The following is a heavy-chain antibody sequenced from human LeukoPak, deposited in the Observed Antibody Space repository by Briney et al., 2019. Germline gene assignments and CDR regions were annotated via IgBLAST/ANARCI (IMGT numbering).Heavy chain of an antibody. CDR3: TTDRPLYYYYYYMDV. CDR2: IKSKTGGGTT. CDR1: GFTFSNAW. V-gene: IGHV3-15*01. Sequence: PGGSLRLSCAASGFTFSNAWMSWVRQAPGKGLEWVGRIKSKTGGGTTDYAAPVKGRFTISRDDSKNTLYLQMNSLKTEDTAVYYCTTDRPLYYYYYYMDVWGKGTTVTVSS. J-gene: IGHJ6*03.